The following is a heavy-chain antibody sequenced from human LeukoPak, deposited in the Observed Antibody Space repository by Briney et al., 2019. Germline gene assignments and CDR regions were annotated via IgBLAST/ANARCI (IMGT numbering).Heavy chain of an antibody. D-gene: IGHD3-22*01. CDR1: GFSLSTSGVG. J-gene: IGHJ4*02. Sequence: SGPTLVKPTQTLTLTCSFSGFSLSTSGVGVGWIRQPPGKALEWLALIYWNDDKRYSPSLKSRLTITKDTSKNQVVLTMTNMDPVDTATYYCALSRIDDYYDSSVLDYWGQGTLVTVSS. CDR2: IYWNDDK. V-gene: IGHV2-5*01. CDR3: ALSRIDDYYDSSVLDY.